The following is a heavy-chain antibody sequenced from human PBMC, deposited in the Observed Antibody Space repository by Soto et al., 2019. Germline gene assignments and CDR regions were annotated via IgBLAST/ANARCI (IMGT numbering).Heavy chain of an antibody. J-gene: IGHJ6*03. CDR2: INAGNGNT. CDR3: ARDLLVVVPAAPTAYYYYYMDV. CDR1: GYTFTSYA. Sequence: ASVKVSCKASGYTFTSYAMHWVRQAPGQRLEWMRWINAGNGNTKYSQKFQGRVTITRDTSASTAYMELSSLRSEDTAVYYCARDLLVVVPAAPTAYYYYYMDVWGKGTTVTVSS. V-gene: IGHV1-3*01. D-gene: IGHD2-2*01.